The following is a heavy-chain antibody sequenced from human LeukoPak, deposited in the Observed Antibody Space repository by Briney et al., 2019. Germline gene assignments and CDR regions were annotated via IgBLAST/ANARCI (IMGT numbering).Heavy chain of an antibody. V-gene: IGHV3-7*01. D-gene: IGHD4-17*01. J-gene: IGHJ4*02. CDR1: GFTFSNYW. CDR2: IKTDGSEK. CDR3: ARLDYGDYFGY. Sequence: QPGGSLRLSCEGSGFTFSNYWMGWVRQAPGKGLQWVANIKTDGSEKYYVDSVKGRFTISRDNAKNTLYLQMNSLRAEDTAVYYCARLDYGDYFGYWGQGTLVTVSS.